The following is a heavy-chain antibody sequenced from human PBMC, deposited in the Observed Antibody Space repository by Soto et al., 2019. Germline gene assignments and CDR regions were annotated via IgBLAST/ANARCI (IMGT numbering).Heavy chain of an antibody. D-gene: IGHD3-16*01. V-gene: IGHV4-39*07. Sequence: LSLTCTVSGGSISSSSYYWGWIRQPPGKGLEWIGSIYYSGSTYYNPSLKSRVTISVDTSKNQFSLKLSSVTAADTAVYYCARRYGGNFDYWGQGTLVTVSS. CDR3: ARRYGGNFDY. CDR2: IYYSGST. J-gene: IGHJ4*02. CDR1: GGSISSSSYY.